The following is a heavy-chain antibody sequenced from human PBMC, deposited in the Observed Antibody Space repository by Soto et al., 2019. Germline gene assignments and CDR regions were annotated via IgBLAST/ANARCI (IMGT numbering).Heavy chain of an antibody. D-gene: IGHD1-26*01. J-gene: IGHJ5*02. CDR2: IHYSGST. Sequence: QVQLQESGPGLVKPSETLSLTCTVSGGSIISYYWTWIRQPPGKGLEWIGYIHYSGSTIYNPSLKNRATISLDMSKDHITLNLTSVTGAETAVYYGARGLRRQKGGEGIDPWGQGTLVTVSS. CDR3: ARGLRRQKGGEGIDP. CDR1: GGSIISYY. V-gene: IGHV4-59*01.